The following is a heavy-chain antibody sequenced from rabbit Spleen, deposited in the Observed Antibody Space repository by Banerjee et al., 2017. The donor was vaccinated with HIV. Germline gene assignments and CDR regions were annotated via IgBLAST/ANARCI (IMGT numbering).Heavy chain of an antibody. Sequence: LEESGGGLVQPEGSLALTCKASGVSLNDKDVMCWVRQAPGKGLEWIACINIVTGKSVYASWAKGRFIMSRTSSTTVTLQMTSLTVADTATYFCARDTGSSFSSYGMDLWGQGTLVTVS. D-gene: IGHD8-1*01. V-gene: IGHV1S45*01. J-gene: IGHJ6*01. CDR2: INIVTGKS. CDR3: ARDTGSSFSSYGMDL. CDR1: GVSLNDKDV.